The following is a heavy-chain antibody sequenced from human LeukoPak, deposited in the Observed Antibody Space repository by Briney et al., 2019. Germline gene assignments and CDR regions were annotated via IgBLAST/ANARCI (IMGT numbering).Heavy chain of an antibody. Sequence: GGSLRLSCAASGFTFSSYSMNWVRQAPGKGLEWVSYISSSSSTIYYADSVKGRFTISRDNAKSSLYLQMNSLRAEDTAVYYCAREPSGNFGQLVSSAEYFQHWGQGTRVTVSS. CDR2: ISSSSSTI. CDR3: AREPSGNFGQLVSSAEYFQH. J-gene: IGHJ1*01. CDR1: GFTFSSYS. V-gene: IGHV3-48*04. D-gene: IGHD5/OR15-5a*01.